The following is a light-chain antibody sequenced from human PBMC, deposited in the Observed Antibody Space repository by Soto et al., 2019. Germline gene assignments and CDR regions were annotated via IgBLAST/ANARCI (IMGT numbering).Light chain of an antibody. Sequence: DIVMTQSPLSLSVTPGEPASISCRSNQSLLHGNGYNYLDWYLQKPGQTPQLLIYLGSNRASGVPDRFSGSGSGTDFTLEINRVEAEDVGFYYCMQALQTASFGPGTKVYIK. CDR2: LGS. V-gene: IGKV2-28*01. CDR3: MQALQTAS. CDR1: QSLLHGNGYNY. J-gene: IGKJ3*01.